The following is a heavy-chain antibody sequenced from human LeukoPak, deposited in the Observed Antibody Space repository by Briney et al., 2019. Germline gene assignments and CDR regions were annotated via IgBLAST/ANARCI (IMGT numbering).Heavy chain of an antibody. Sequence: GGSLRLSCAASGFTFSTYTMNWVRQAPGKGLEWVANIREDGSEKYYVDSVEGRFTISRDNAKNSLYLQMNSLRAEDTAVFYCARDWRSVVRGRVTQGGGFDIWGQGTMVTVSS. CDR3: ARDWRSVVRGRVTQGGGFDI. J-gene: IGHJ3*02. CDR1: GFTFSTYT. D-gene: IGHD3-10*01. V-gene: IGHV3-7*04. CDR2: IREDGSEK.